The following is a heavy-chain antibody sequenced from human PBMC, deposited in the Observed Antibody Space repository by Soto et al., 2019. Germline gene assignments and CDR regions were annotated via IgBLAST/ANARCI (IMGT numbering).Heavy chain of an antibody. V-gene: IGHV4-34*01. CDR3: GRDSDTAMGDYYYGMDV. CDR2: INHSGST. J-gene: IGHJ6*02. Sequence: SETLSLTCAVYGGSFSGYYWTWIRQPPGTGLEWIGEINHSGSTNYNPSLKSRATISVDTSKNQFSLKLSSVTAADTAVYYCGRDSDTAMGDYYYGMDVWGQGTTVTVSS. D-gene: IGHD5-18*01. CDR1: GGSFSGYY.